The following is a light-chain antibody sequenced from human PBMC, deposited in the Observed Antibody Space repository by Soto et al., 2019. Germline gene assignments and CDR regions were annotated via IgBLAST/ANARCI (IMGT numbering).Light chain of an antibody. V-gene: IGLV2-23*01. CDR1: SSDVGSYNL. CDR2: EGS. Sequence: QSVLTQPASVSGSPGQSITISCTGTSSDVGSYNLVSWYQQHPGKAPKLMIYEGSKRPSGVSNRFSGSKSGNTASLTISGLQAEDEADYYCCSYADSSTLVLGGGTKLTVL. CDR3: CSYADSSTLV. J-gene: IGLJ2*01.